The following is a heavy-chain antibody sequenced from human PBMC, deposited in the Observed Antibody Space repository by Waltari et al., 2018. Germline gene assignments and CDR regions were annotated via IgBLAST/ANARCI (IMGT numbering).Heavy chain of an antibody. V-gene: IGHV4-34*01. Sequence: QVQLQQWGAGLLKPSETLSLTCAVYGGSFSGYYWSWIRQPPGKGLEWSGEINHSGSTNYNPSLKIRVTISVDTSKNQFSLKLSSVTAADTAVYYCARAFARFIVVVPAASRGGWFDPWGQGTLVTVSS. CDR1: GGSFSGYY. CDR2: INHSGST. D-gene: IGHD2-2*01. J-gene: IGHJ5*02. CDR3: ARAFARFIVVVPAASRGGWFDP.